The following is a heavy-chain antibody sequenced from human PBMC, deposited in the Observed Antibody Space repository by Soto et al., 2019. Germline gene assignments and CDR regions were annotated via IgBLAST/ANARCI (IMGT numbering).Heavy chain of an antibody. CDR2: AYYSGST. D-gene: IGHD2-2*01. Sequence: SETLSVTFTVSGPSIATDSYYWGGIRQPPGKGLEWIGSAYYSGSTYYNPSLKSRVTISVDTSKNQFSLKLSSVTAADTSVYFCARLHSEYQQIDAQGQVTLDTVST. CDR3: ARLHSEYQQIDA. V-gene: IGHV4-39*01. CDR1: GPSIATDSYY. J-gene: IGHJ5*02.